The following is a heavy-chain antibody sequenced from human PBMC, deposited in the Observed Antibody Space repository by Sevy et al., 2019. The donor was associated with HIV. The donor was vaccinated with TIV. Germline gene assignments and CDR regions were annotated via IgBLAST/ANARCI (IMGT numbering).Heavy chain of an antibody. D-gene: IGHD4-4*01. CDR2: IDYSGST. V-gene: IGHV4-59*01. Sequence: SETLSLTCTVSRGFMSSYYWSWIRQPPGKGLELIGYIDYSGSTNYNPSLKSRVTMSVDTSKNQFSLKLSSVIAADTAVYYCARGGASHYRRHFDYWGQGSLVTVSS. CDR3: ARGGASHYRRHFDY. CDR1: RGFMSSYY. J-gene: IGHJ4*02.